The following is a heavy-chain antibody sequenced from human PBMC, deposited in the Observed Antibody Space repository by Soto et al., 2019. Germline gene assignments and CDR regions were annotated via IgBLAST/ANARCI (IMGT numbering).Heavy chain of an antibody. Sequence: LRLSCAASGFTFNTYAMSWVRQAPGKGLEWVSAISDSGGRTYYVDSVKGRFTISRDNSKNTLYLQMSSLRAEDTAVYFCAKELVNSGWTYFDYWGQGTLVTVSS. CDR1: GFTFNTYA. D-gene: IGHD6-19*01. V-gene: IGHV3-23*01. J-gene: IGHJ4*02. CDR3: AKELVNSGWTYFDY. CDR2: ISDSGGRT.